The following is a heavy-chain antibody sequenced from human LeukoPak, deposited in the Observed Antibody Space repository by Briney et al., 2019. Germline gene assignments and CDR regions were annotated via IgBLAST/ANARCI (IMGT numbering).Heavy chain of an antibody. J-gene: IGHJ4*02. CDR2: VSYEGKSQ. V-gene: IGHV3-30*18. Sequence: GGSLRLSCVASGFTFSSYGMHWVRQAPGKGLEWVAVVSYEGKSQYYADSVRGRFTISRDNSKNTLYPQMNSLRGEDAAVYYCAKEGTAQISTWYDYWGQGTLVTVSS. CDR3: AKEGTAQISTWYDY. CDR1: GFTFSSYG. D-gene: IGHD6-13*01.